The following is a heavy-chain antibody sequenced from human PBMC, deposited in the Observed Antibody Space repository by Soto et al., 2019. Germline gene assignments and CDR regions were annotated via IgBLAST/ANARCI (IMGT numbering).Heavy chain of an antibody. D-gene: IGHD2-8*01. J-gene: IGHJ4*02. Sequence: GGSLRLSCAASGFTFSSYAMSWVRQAPGKGLEWVSAISGSGGSTYYADYVKGRFTISRDNSKNKLYLQMNSLRAEDTAVYYFAKDGDIVLMVYATYFDYWGQGTLVTSPQ. V-gene: IGHV3-23*01. CDR1: GFTFSSYA. CDR3: AKDGDIVLMVYATYFDY. CDR2: ISGSGGST.